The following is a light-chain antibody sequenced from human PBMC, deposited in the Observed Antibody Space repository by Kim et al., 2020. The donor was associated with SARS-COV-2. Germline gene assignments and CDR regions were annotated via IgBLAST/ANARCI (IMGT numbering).Light chain of an antibody. Sequence: LSPGESATLSCRASQSVSSFLGWYQQKPGQAPRLLIYDASNRATGIPARFSGSGSGTDFTLSISSLEPEDFAVYYCQQRSNLPPTFGQGTRLEIK. CDR1: QSVSSF. J-gene: IGKJ5*01. CDR2: DAS. V-gene: IGKV3-11*01. CDR3: QQRSNLPPT.